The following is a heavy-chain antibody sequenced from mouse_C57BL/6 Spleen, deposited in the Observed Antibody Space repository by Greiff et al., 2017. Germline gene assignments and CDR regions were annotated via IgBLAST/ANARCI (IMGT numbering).Heavy chain of an antibody. J-gene: IGHJ4*01. Sequence: EVQRVESGAELVKPGASVKLSCTASGFNIKDYYMHWVKQRTEQGLEWIGRIDPEDGETKYAPKFQGKATITADTSSNTAYLQLSSLTSEDTAVYYCARSGGNYLYYYAMDYWGQGTSVTVSS. CDR1: GFNIKDYY. CDR2: IDPEDGET. D-gene: IGHD2-1*01. V-gene: IGHV14-2*01. CDR3: ARSGGNYLYYYAMDY.